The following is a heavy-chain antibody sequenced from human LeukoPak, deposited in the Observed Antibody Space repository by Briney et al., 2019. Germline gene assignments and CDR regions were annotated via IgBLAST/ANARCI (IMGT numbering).Heavy chain of an antibody. J-gene: IGHJ6*02. D-gene: IGHD4-17*01. V-gene: IGHV3-23*01. CDR1: GFTFSSYA. Sequence: PGGSLRLSCAASGFTFSSYAMSWVRQAPGKGLEWVSAISGSGGSTYYADSVKGRFTISRDNSKNTLYLQMNSLRAEDTAVYYCANPLSGDYPTLDYYYYGMDVWGQGTTVTVSS. CDR3: ANPLSGDYPTLDYYYYGMDV. CDR2: ISGSGGST.